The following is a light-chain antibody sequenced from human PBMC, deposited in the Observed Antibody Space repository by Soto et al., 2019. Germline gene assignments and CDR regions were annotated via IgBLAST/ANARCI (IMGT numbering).Light chain of an antibody. J-gene: IGKJ3*01. CDR3: QQRSNWPPFT. V-gene: IGKV3-11*01. CDR2: DAS. CDR1: QSVGAY. Sequence: EIVLTQSPATLSLSPGERATLSCRASQSVGAYLAWYQQKPGQAPRLLIYDASNRATGIPARFSGSGSGTDFTLTISSLEPEDFAVYYCQQRSNWPPFTFGPVTKVDIK.